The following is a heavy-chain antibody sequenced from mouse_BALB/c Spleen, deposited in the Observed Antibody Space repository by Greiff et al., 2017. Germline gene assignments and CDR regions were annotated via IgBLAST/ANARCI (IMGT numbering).Heavy chain of an antibody. CDR2: ISSGGST. J-gene: IGHJ4*01. D-gene: IGHD1-1*01. CDR1: GFTFSSYA. CDR3: ASPYYYGSTYYAMDY. Sequence: EVKLVESGGGLVKPGGSLKLSCAASGFTFSSYAMSWVRQTPEKRLEWVASISSGGSTYYPDSVKGRFTISRDNARNILYLQMSSLRSEDTAMYYCASPYYYGSTYYAMDYWGQGTSVTVSS. V-gene: IGHV5-6-5*01.